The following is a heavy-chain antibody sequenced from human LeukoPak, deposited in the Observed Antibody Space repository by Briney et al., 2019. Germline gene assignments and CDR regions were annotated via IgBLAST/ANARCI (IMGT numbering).Heavy chain of an antibody. CDR1: GYSISSGYY. V-gene: IGHV4-38-2*02. D-gene: IGHD4-17*01. J-gene: IGHJ5*02. CDR3: ARQEGATVTRLTNWFDP. CDR2: IYHSGST. Sequence: SETLSLTCTVSGYSISSGYYWGWIRQPPGKGLEWIGSIYHSGSTYYNPSLKSRVTISVDTSKSQFSLKLSSVTAADTAVYYCARQEGATVTRLTNWFDPWGKETLVTVSS.